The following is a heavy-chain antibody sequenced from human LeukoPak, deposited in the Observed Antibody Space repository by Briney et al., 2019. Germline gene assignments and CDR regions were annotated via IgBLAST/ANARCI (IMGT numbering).Heavy chain of an antibody. V-gene: IGHV3-21*01. CDR1: GFTFSSYS. J-gene: IGHJ4*02. Sequence: AGGSLRLSCAASGFTFSSYSMNWVRQAPGKGLEWVSSISSSSSYIYYADSVKGRFTISRDNAKNSLYLQMNSLRAEDTAVYYCARGSAVQTFFDYWGQGTLVTVSS. CDR3: ARGSAVQTFFDY. CDR2: ISSSSSYI. D-gene: IGHD1-1*01.